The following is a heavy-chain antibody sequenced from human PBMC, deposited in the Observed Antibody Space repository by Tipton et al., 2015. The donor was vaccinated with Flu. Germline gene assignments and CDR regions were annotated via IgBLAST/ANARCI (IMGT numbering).Heavy chain of an antibody. CDR2: ISSSGSTI. Sequence: SLRLSCAASGFTFSSYEMNWVRQAPGKGLEWVSYISSSGSTIYYADSVKGRFTISRDNAKNSLYLQMNSLRAEDTAVYYCARAYYDFWSVHADAFDIWGQGTMVPVSS. CDR1: GFTFSSYE. J-gene: IGHJ3*02. CDR3: ARAYYDFWSVHADAFDI. V-gene: IGHV3-48*03. D-gene: IGHD3-3*01.